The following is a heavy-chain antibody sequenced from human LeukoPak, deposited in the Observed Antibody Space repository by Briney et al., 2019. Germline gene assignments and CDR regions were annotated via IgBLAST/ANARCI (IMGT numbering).Heavy chain of an antibody. J-gene: IGHJ3*02. V-gene: IGHV4-38-2*02. CDR3: ARDRIAAGRAFDI. CDR1: GYSISSGYY. D-gene: IGHD6-13*01. Sequence: SETLSLTCTVSGYSISSGYYWGWIRRPPGKGLEWIGSIYHSGSTYYNPSLKSRVTISVDTSKNQFSLKLSSVTAADTAVYYCARDRIAAGRAFDIWGQGTMVTVSS. CDR2: IYHSGST.